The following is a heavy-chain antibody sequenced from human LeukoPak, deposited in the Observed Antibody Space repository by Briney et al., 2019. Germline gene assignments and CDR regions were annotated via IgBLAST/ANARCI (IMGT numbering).Heavy chain of an antibody. J-gene: IGHJ4*02. CDR2: IDPSDSYT. V-gene: IGHV5-10-1*01. CDR1: GYKFTSYW. CDR3: ARVLRYSYGWNY. Sequence: GESLNISCKGSGYKFTSYWINWVRQMPGKGLEWMGRIDPSDSYTMYSPSFQGHVTISADKSISTAYLQWSSLKASDSAMYYCARVLRYSYGWNYWGQGTLVTVSS. D-gene: IGHD5-18*01.